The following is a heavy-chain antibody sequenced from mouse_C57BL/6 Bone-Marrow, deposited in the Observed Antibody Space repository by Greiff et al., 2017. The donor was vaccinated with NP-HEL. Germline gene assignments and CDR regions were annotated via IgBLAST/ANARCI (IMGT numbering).Heavy chain of an antibody. V-gene: IGHV3-6*01. CDR3: ARDLLLRSSRRDWFAY. CDR2: ISYDGSN. J-gene: IGHJ3*01. CDR1: GYSFTSGYY. Sequence: VQLKESGPGLVKPSQSLSLTCSVTGYSFTSGYYWNWIRQFPGNKLEWMGYISYDGSNNYNPSLKNRISITRDTSKNPFFLKLNSVTTEDTATYYCARDLLLRSSRRDWFAYWGQGTLVTVSA. D-gene: IGHD1-1*01.